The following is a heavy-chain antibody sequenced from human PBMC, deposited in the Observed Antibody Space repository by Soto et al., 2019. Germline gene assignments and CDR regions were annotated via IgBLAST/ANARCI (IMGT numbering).Heavy chain of an antibody. D-gene: IGHD5-12*01. V-gene: IGHV3-23*01. CDR1: GYTHSFDTYA. J-gene: IGHJ4*02. CDR2: ISPTGGST. CDR3: AKVKMGIVPTIGGVFDS. Sequence: EVQLLESGGGLVQPGGSLRLSCVGSGYTHSFDTYAMSWVRQAPGKGLEWVAGISPTGGSTYYAYSVQGRFTISRDESKGTLFLQMSSLRVHDAAVYFCAKVKMGIVPTIGGVFDSWGRGTLVTVSS.